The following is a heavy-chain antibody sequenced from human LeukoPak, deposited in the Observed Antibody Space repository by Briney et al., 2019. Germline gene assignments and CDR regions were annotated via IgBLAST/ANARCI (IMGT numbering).Heavy chain of an antibody. J-gene: IGHJ6*02. D-gene: IGHD6-13*01. CDR1: GFTFTSSA. Sequence: SVKVSCKASGFTFTSSAVQWVRQARGQRLEWIGWIVVGSGNTNYAQKFQGKVTITRDMSTSTAYMELSSLRSEDTAVYYCAAEAAANYYYYGMDVWGQGTTVTVSS. CDR3: AAEAAANYYYYGMDV. V-gene: IGHV1-58*01. CDR2: IVVGSGNT.